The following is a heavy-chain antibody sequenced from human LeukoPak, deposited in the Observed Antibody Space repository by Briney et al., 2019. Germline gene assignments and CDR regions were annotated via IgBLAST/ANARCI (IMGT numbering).Heavy chain of an antibody. J-gene: IGHJ3*02. V-gene: IGHV3-74*01. Sequence: GGSLRLSCAASGFTFRTYWMHWVRQVPGKGLMWVSRINDDGSGIIYADSVRGRFTSSRDNAKNTLYLQMNSLRAEDTAVYYCARRGHYYDGNGYDMGDDAFDMWGQGTMVTVSS. CDR2: INDDGSGI. CDR1: GFTFRTYW. CDR3: ARRGHYYDGNGYDMGDDAFDM. D-gene: IGHD3-22*01.